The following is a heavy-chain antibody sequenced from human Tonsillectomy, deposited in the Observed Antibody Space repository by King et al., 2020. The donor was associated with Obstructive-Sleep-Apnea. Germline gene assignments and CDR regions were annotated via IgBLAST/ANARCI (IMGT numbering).Heavy chain of an antibody. D-gene: IGHD6-19*01. CDR2: TYYRSTWSN. CDR3: ARTTGWVRFDY. J-gene: IGHJ4*02. V-gene: IGHV6-1*01. Sequence: VQLQQSGPGLVKPSQTLSLTSAISGDSVSSDSAAWNWIRPSPSSGLECRGRTYYRSTWSNDYAVSVKSRVTINPDISMNQFSLHLNSVAPEDAALYYCARTTGWVRFDYWGQGNLVTVSS. CDR1: GDSVSSDSAA.